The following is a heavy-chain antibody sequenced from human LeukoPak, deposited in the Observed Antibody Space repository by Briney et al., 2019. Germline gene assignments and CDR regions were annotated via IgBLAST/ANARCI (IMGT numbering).Heavy chain of an antibody. CDR1: GYTFTSYD. V-gene: IGHV1-8*01. CDR3: ARTQTRDGYFDY. CDR2: MNPNSGNT. J-gene: IGHJ4*02. Sequence: ASVKVSCKASGYTFTSYDINWVRQATGQGLEWMGWMNPNSGNTGYAQKFQGRVTMTRNTSISTAYMELSSLRSDDTAVYYCARTQTRDGYFDYWGQGTLVTVSS. D-gene: IGHD5-24*01.